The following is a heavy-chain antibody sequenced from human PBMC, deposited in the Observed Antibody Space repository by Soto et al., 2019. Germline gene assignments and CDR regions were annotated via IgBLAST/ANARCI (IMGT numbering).Heavy chain of an antibody. CDR3: ARDPKWLVPGLLRGEV. V-gene: IGHV1-18*04. Sequence: ASVKVSCKASGYTFTSYGISWVRQAPGQGLEWMGWISAYNGNTNYAQKLQGRVTMTTDTSTSTAYMELRSLRSDDTAVYYCARDPKWLVPGLLRGEVWGQXTTVTASS. CDR2: ISAYNGNT. J-gene: IGHJ6*02. CDR1: GYTFTSYG. D-gene: IGHD6-19*01.